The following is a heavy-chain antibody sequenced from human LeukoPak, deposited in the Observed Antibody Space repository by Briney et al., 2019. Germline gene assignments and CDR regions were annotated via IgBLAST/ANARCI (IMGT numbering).Heavy chain of an antibody. CDR2: ISGSSSTI. J-gene: IGHJ6*02. D-gene: IGHD3-10*01. V-gene: IGHV3-48*02. CDR3: ASGAYGSGSYYYYGMDV. CDR1: GFTFSSYS. Sequence: GGSLRLSCAASGFTFSSYSMNWVRQAPGKGLEWVSYISGSSSTIYYADSVKGRFTISRDNAKISLYLQMNSLRDEDTAVYYCASGAYGSGSYYYYGMDVWGQGTTVTVSS.